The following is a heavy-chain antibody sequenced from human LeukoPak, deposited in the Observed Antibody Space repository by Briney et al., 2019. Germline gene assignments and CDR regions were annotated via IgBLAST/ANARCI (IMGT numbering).Heavy chain of an antibody. D-gene: IGHD6-13*01. CDR1: GGSITSGDYY. J-gene: IGHJ4*02. CDR2: INHSGST. V-gene: IGHV4-39*07. Sequence: PSETLSLTCTVSGGSITSGDYYWSWIRQPPGKGLEWIGEINHSGSTNYNPSLKSRVTISVDTSKNQFSLKLSSVTAADTAVYYCAREAGQHDYWGQGTLVTVSS. CDR3: AREAGQHDY.